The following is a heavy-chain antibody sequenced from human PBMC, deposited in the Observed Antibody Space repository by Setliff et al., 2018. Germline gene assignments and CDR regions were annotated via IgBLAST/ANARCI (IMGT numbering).Heavy chain of an antibody. J-gene: IGHJ6*03. Sequence: PGESLKLSCKGSGYSFSNFWIGWVRQMPGKGLEWMGIIYPGDSHTRYSPSFQGQVTISADKSISTAYVQWSNLKASDTAMYYCARLRGATSYYYMDVWGKGTTVTVSS. CDR2: IYPGDSHT. V-gene: IGHV5-51*01. CDR1: GYSFSNFW. D-gene: IGHD1-26*01. CDR3: ARLRGATSYYYMDV.